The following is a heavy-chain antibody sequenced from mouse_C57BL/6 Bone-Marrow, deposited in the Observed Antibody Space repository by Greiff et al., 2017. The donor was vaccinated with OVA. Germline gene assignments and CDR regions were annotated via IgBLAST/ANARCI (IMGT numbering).Heavy chain of an antibody. Sequence: QVQLQQSGAELARPGASVKLSCTASGYTFTSYGISWVKQRTGQGLEWIGEIYPRSGNTYYNEQFKGKATLTADKSSSTAYMELRSLTSEDSAVYFCARWGTTVVASDYWGQGTTLTVSS. V-gene: IGHV1-81*01. CDR2: IYPRSGNT. CDR1: GYTFTSYG. D-gene: IGHD1-1*01. CDR3: ARWGTTVVASDY. J-gene: IGHJ2*01.